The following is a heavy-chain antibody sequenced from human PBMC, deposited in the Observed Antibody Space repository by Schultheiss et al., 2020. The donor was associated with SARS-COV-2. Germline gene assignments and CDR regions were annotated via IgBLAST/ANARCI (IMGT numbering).Heavy chain of an antibody. Sequence: SETLSLTCAVSGGSISSTNWWSWVRQPPGKGLEWIGEIYHSGSTNYNPSLKSRVTISVDTSKNQFSLKLSSVTAADTAVYYCARDRRSSSWYGAYYYYYGMDVWGQGTTVTVSS. J-gene: IGHJ6*02. CDR1: GGSISSTNW. D-gene: IGHD6-13*01. V-gene: IGHV4-4*02. CDR3: ARDRRSSSWYGAYYYYYGMDV. CDR2: IYHSGST.